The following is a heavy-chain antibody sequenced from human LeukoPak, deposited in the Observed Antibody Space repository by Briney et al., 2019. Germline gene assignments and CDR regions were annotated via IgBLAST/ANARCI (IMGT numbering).Heavy chain of an antibody. Sequence: ASVKVSCKASGYTFTDYYMHWVRQAPGQGFEWMGWINPNDGDTNYAQKFQGRVTMTRDTSISTAHMEVSRLRSDDTAVYCCARANFLYCSSTTCLFDYWGQGTLVTVSS. D-gene: IGHD2-2*01. J-gene: IGHJ4*02. CDR2: INPNDGDT. V-gene: IGHV1-2*02. CDR3: ARANFLYCSSTTCLFDY. CDR1: GYTFTDYY.